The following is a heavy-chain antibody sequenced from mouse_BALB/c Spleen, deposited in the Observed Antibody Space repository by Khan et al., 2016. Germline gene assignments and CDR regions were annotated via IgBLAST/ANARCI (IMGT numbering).Heavy chain of an antibody. CDR1: CYSITSGYY. CDR2: ISYDGSN. J-gene: IGHJ2*01. CDR3: AGDSYYFDY. V-gene: IGHV3-6*02. Sequence: EVKLLESGPGLVKPSQSLSLTCSVTCYSITSGYYWNWIRQFPGNKLEWMGYISYDGSNNYNPSLKNRISITRDTSKNQFFLKLNSMTTEDTATYYCAGDSYYFDYWGQGTTLTVSS.